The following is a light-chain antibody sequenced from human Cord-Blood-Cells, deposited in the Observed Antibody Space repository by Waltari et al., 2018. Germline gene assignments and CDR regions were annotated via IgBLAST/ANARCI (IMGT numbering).Light chain of an antibody. CDR1: NIGSKS. Sequence: SYVLTQPPSVSVAPGKTARITCGGNNIGSKSVHWYQQKPGQAPVLVIYYDSDRPSGIPEVFSCSNSGNTATLTSSRVEAGDEADYYCQVWDSSSDHYVFGTGTKVTVL. CDR3: QVWDSSSDHYV. V-gene: IGLV3-21*04. CDR2: YDS. J-gene: IGLJ1*01.